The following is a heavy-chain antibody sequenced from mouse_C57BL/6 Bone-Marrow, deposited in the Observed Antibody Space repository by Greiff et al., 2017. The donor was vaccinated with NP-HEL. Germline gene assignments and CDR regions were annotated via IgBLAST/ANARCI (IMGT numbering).Heavy chain of an antibody. CDR1: GYSITSGYY. D-gene: IGHD1-1*01. CDR2: ISYDGSN. J-gene: IGHJ2*01. V-gene: IGHV3-6*01. CDR3: ARLYGSGFDY. Sequence: EVKVEESGPGLVKPSQSLSLTCSVTGYSITSGYYWNWIRQFPGNKLEWMGYISYDGSNNYNPSLKNRISITRDTSKNQFFLKLNSVTTEDTATYYCARLYGSGFDYWGQGTTLTVSS.